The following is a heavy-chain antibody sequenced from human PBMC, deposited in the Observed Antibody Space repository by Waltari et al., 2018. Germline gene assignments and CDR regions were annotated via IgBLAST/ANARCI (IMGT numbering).Heavy chain of an antibody. Sequence: QVQLQESGPGLVKPSETLSLTCAVSGYSISSGYYWGWIRQPPGKGLEWIGSIYHSGITSYNPSLKSRVTISVDTSKNQFSLKLSSVTAADTAVYYCARRAAIAATGPTYYMDVWGKGTTVTVSS. CDR1: GYSISSGYY. V-gene: IGHV4-38-2*01. CDR3: ARRAAIAATGPTYYMDV. D-gene: IGHD6-13*01. CDR2: IYHSGIT. J-gene: IGHJ6*03.